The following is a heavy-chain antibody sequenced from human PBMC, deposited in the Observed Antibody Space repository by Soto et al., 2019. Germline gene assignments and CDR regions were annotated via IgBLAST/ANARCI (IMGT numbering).Heavy chain of an antibody. CDR3: ARYSGNEGRFEP. CDR2: ISHSGST. V-gene: IGHV4-4*02. Sequence: QVQLQESGPGLVKPSGTLSLSCTVSGGSISSSHWWSWVRQPPGKGLEWIGEISHSGSTNYNPSLHSRVTVSVDQSTHQFSLQLNSATAADTAVYYCARYSGNEGRFEPWGQGTLVTVSS. CDR1: GGSISSSHW. D-gene: IGHD5-12*01. J-gene: IGHJ5*02.